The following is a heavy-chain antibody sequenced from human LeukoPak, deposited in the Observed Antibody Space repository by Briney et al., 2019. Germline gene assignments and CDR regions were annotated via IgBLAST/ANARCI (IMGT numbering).Heavy chain of an antibody. Sequence: PSETLSLTCAVYGGSFSGYYWSWIRQPPGKGLEWIGEINHSGSTNYNPSLKSRVTISVDTSKNQFSLKLSSVTAADTAVYYCARQYCSSTSCYPWGQGTLVTVSS. CDR3: ARQYCSSTSCYP. J-gene: IGHJ5*02. D-gene: IGHD2-2*01. V-gene: IGHV4-34*01. CDR2: INHSGST. CDR1: GGSFSGYY.